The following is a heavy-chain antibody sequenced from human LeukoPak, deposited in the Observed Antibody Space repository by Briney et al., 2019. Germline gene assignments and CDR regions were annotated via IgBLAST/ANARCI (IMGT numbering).Heavy chain of an antibody. J-gene: IGHJ4*02. CDR1: GFTFSSYW. V-gene: IGHV3-7*01. CDR2: IKQDGSEK. Sequence: PGGSLRLSCAASGFTFSSYWKSWVRQAPGKGLEWVANIKQDGSEKYYVDSVKGRFTISGDNAKNSLYLQMNSLRAEDTAVYYCARVSDISVAAYFDYWGQGTLVTVSS. D-gene: IGHD6-19*01. CDR3: ARVSDISVAAYFDY.